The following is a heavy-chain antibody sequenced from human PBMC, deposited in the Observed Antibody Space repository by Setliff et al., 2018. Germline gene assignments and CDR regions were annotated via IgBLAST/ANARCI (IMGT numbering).Heavy chain of an antibody. CDR2: IYSSGNI. Sequence: PSETLSLTCTVSGGSISSGTFYWTWLRQPAGKGLEWIGHIYSSGNINYNPSLVSRVTISIDTSKSQFSLSLSSVTAADTAVYYCARQRRIWNDLDYFDYWGQGTLVTVSS. V-gene: IGHV4-61*09. CDR1: GGSISSGTFY. D-gene: IGHD1-1*01. CDR3: ARQRRIWNDLDYFDY. J-gene: IGHJ4*02.